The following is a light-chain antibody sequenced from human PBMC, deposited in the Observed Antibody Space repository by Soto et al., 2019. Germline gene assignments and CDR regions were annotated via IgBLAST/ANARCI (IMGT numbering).Light chain of an antibody. Sequence: EVVLTQSPATLSLSPGERATLSCRASQTLANYLAWYQQRPGQAPRLLIYDASNRATGIPARFSGSGSGTDFTLTISSLEPEDSAVYYCQQRTDRPPWTFGQGTKVESK. J-gene: IGKJ1*01. CDR2: DAS. V-gene: IGKV3-11*01. CDR1: QTLANY. CDR3: QQRTDRPPWT.